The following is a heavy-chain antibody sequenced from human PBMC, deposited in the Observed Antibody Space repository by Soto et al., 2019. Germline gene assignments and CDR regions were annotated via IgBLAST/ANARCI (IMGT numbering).Heavy chain of an antibody. D-gene: IGHD6-13*01. CDR3: AKQRQISSSWYFYYYYGMDV. CDR1: GFTFSSYG. CDR2: ISYDGSNK. V-gene: IGHV3-30*18. J-gene: IGHJ6*02. Sequence: GGSLRLSCAASGFTFSSYGMHWVRQAPGKGLEWVAVISYDGSNKYYADSVKGRFTISRDNSKNTLYLQMNSLRAEDTAVYYCAKQRQISSSWYFYYYYGMDVWGQGTTVTVSS.